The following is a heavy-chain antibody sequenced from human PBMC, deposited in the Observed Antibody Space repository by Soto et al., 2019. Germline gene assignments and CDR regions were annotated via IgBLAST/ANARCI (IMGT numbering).Heavy chain of an antibody. J-gene: IGHJ2*01. CDR3: ARRCRDGDHRDPHSIPTQRSSDL. CDR2: INHSGST. V-gene: IGHV4-34*01. CDR1: GGFFSGYY. D-gene: IGHD2-8*01. Sequence: SETLCLTCAGSGGFFSGYYWIWIRQPPGKGLEWIGEINHSGSTNYNPSLKSRVTISVDTSKNQFSLKLSSVTAADTAVYYCARRCRDGDHRDPHSIPTQRSSDL.